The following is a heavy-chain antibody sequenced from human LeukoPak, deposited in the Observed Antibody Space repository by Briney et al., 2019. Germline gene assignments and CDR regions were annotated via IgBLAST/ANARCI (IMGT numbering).Heavy chain of an antibody. CDR2: INPNSGGT. J-gene: IGHJ4*02. CDR3: ARDSSTMVRGVIIRIYFDY. Sequence: ASVKVSCKASGYTFTGYYMHWVRQAPGQGLEWMGWINPNSGGTNYAQKFQGRVTMTRDTSISTAYMELSRLRSDDTAVYYCARDSSTMVRGVIIRIYFDYWGQGTLVTVSS. V-gene: IGHV1-2*02. CDR1: GYTFTGYY. D-gene: IGHD3-10*01.